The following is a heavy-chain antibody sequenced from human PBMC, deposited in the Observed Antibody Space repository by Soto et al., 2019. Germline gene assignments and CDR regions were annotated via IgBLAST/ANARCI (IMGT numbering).Heavy chain of an antibody. CDR3: ARSQRNGAMDV. CDR1: GFTFTNYA. D-gene: IGHD2-8*01. CDR2: ITSGSSFI. V-gene: IGHV3-21*01. J-gene: IGHJ6*02. Sequence: GGSLRLSCAASGFTFTNYAVHWVRQAPGKGLEWVSSITSGSSFIDYADSVKGRFTISRDDAKNSLFLQMSSLRADDTAVYYCARSQRNGAMDVWGQGTTVTVSS.